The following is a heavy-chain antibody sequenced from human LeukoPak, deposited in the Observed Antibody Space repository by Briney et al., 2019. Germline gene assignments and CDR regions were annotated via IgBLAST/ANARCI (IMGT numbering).Heavy chain of an antibody. CDR2: IYYSGST. Sequence: SETLSLTCSVSGGSISGYYWSWIRQPPGKGLEWIGFIYYSGSTNYNPSLKSRVTISVDTSKNQFSLKVSSVTAADTAVYYCARRRSVENWGQGTLVTVSS. CDR1: GGSISGYY. V-gene: IGHV4-59*01. J-gene: IGHJ4*02. CDR3: ARRRSVEN.